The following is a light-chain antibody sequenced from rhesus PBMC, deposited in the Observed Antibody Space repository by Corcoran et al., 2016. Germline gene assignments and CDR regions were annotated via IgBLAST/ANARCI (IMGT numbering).Light chain of an antibody. CDR2: KAS. CDR3: QHGYGTPLT. V-gene: IGKV1-74*01. Sequence: DIQMTQSPSSLSASLGDRVSITCRASKSVNNYLNWYQQKPGKAPRLLICKASALESGVPSRFSGSGSGTDYTFTLSSLRPEDVSTYYYQHGYGTPLTFGGGTKVELK. J-gene: IGKJ4*01. CDR1: KSVNNY.